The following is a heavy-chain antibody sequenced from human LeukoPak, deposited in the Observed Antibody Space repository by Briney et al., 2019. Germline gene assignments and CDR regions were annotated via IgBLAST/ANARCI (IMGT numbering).Heavy chain of an antibody. J-gene: IGHJ4*02. CDR3: ARVKGRVFGVITTKERYFDY. V-gene: IGHV1-2*02. Sequence: ASVKVSCKASGYTFTGSYMHWVRQAPGQGLEWMGWINPNSGVSNYAQKFRGRVTMTRDTSISTAYMELSRLTSDDTAVYYCARVKGRVFGVITTKERYFDYRGQGTLVTVSS. CDR2: INPNSGVS. D-gene: IGHD3-3*01. CDR1: GYTFTGSY.